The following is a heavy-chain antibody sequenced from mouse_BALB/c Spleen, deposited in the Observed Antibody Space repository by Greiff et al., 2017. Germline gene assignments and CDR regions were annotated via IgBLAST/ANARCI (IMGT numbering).Heavy chain of an antibody. Sequence: EVMLVESGGGLVKPGGSLKLSCAASGFTFSSYAMSWVRQTPEKRLEWVASISSGGSTYYPDSVKGRFTISRDNARNILYLQMSSLRSEDTAMYYCARVYGNPNYFDYWGQGTTLTVSS. CDR1: GFTFSSYA. J-gene: IGHJ2*01. CDR2: ISSGGST. CDR3: ARVYGNPNYFDY. V-gene: IGHV5-6-5*01. D-gene: IGHD2-1*01.